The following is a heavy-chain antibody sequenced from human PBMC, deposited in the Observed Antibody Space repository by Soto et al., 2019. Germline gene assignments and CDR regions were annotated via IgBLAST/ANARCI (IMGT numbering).Heavy chain of an antibody. Sequence: GGSLRLSCAASGFTFSSYAMSWVRQAPGKGLEWVSAISGSGGSTYYADSVKGRFTISRDNSKNTMYLQMNSLRAEDTAVYYSAKYPYDDDAFDIWGQGTMVTVSS. V-gene: IGHV3-23*01. D-gene: IGHD3-22*01. CDR1: GFTFSSYA. J-gene: IGHJ3*02. CDR3: AKYPYDDDAFDI. CDR2: ISGSGGST.